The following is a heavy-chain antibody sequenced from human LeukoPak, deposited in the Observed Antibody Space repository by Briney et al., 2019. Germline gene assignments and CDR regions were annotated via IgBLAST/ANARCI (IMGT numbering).Heavy chain of an antibody. D-gene: IGHD3-10*01. CDR2: ITWSGAAT. V-gene: IGHV3-20*04. CDR1: GYTFNDYG. Sequence: GRSLRLSCAASGYTFNDYGVSWVRQAPTKGLEWISGITWSGAATAYADSVKGRFTISRDNAKNSLFWEMNSLTAEDTSLYYCARGFRDGPLYGMDVWGQGTTVTVSS. J-gene: IGHJ6*02. CDR3: ARGFRDGPLYGMDV.